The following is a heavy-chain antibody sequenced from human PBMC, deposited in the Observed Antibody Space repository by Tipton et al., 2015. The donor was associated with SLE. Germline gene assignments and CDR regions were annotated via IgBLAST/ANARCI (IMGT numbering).Heavy chain of an antibody. CDR3: ARDRHSSSWYYFDY. V-gene: IGHV3-43D*04. J-gene: IGHJ4*02. Sequence: SLRLSCAASGFTFDDYAMHWVRQAPGKGLEWVSLISWDGGSTYYGDSVKGRFTISRDNSKNTLYLQMNSLRAEDTAVYYCARDRHSSSWYYFDYWGQGTLVTVSS. CDR2: ISWDGGST. CDR1: GFTFDDYA. D-gene: IGHD6-13*01.